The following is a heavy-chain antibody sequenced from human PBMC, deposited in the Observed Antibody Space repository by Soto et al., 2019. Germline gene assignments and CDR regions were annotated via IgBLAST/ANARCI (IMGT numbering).Heavy chain of an antibody. CDR2: IRPGGDST. CDR1: GFRFRTRA. CDR3: TTNEEGAPCAGGFDS. V-gene: IGHV3-23*01. D-gene: IGHD3-10*02. J-gene: IGHJ5*01. Sequence: GGSLRLSCAASGFRFRTRAMSWVRQAPGKGLEWVASIRPGGDSTYYADSVKGRFAVSRDNSNVTLYLQMDSLRVEDTAIYYCTTNEEGAPCAGGFDSWGQGTLVTVSS.